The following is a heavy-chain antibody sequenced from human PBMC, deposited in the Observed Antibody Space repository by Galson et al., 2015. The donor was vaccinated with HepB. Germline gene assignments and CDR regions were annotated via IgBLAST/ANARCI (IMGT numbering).Heavy chain of an antibody. Sequence: SLRLSCAASGFTFSSYSMNWVRQAPGKGLEWVSYISSSSSTIYYADSVKGRFTISRDNAKNSLYLQMNSLRDKDTAVYYCARARWAKYYYDSSGYRDSAAFDIWGQGTMVTVSS. CDR2: ISSSSSTI. D-gene: IGHD3-22*01. J-gene: IGHJ3*02. CDR3: ARARWAKYYYDSSGYRDSAAFDI. CDR1: GFTFSSYS. V-gene: IGHV3-48*02.